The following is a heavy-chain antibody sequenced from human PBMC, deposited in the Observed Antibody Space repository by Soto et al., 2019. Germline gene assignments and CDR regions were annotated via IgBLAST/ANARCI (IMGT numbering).Heavy chain of an antibody. CDR1: GFTFSSYA. CDR3: AKVHYDSSAYPINYYYYYGMDV. D-gene: IGHD3-22*01. V-gene: IGHV3-23*01. CDR2: ITSSGGST. Sequence: EVQLLESGGGLVQPGGSLRLSCAAAGFTFSSYAMTWVRQAPGKGRECVSSITSSGGSTYYADSVKGRFTISRDNFKNTMHLQMHSLRAEDTAVYYCAKVHYDSSAYPINYYYYYGMDVWGQGTTVTVSS. J-gene: IGHJ6*02.